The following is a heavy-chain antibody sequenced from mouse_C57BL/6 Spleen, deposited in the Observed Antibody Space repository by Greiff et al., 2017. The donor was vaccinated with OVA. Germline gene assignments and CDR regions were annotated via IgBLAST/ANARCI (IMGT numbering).Heavy chain of an antibody. CDR1: GFTFSNYW. J-gene: IGHJ2*01. V-gene: IGHV6-3*01. CDR3: TNYYGSSFDY. CDR2: IRLKSDNYAT. Sequence: EVQLQQSGGGLVQPGGSMKLSCVASGFTFSNYWMNWVRQSPEKGLEWVAQIRLKSDNYATHYAESVKGRFTISRDDSKSSVYLQMNNLRAEDTGIYYCTNYYGSSFDYWGQGTTLTVSS. D-gene: IGHD1-1*01.